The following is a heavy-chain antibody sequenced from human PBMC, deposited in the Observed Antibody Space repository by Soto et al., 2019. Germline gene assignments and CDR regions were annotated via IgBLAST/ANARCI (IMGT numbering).Heavy chain of an antibody. V-gene: IGHV1-69*01. CDR1: GGTFSSYA. CDR3: ARSQGSSTSLEIYYYYYYGMDV. Sequence: QVQLVQSGAEVKKPGSSVKVSCKASGGTFSSYAISWVRQAPGQGLEWMGGIIPISGTANYAQKFQGRVTITADESTSTAYMVQSSLRAEDTAVYYCARSQGSSTSLEIYYYYYYGMDVWGQGTTVTVSS. J-gene: IGHJ6*02. D-gene: IGHD2-2*01. CDR2: IIPISGTA.